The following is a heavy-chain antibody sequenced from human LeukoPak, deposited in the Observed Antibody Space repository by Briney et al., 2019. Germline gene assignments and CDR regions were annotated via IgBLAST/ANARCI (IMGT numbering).Heavy chain of an antibody. D-gene: IGHD2-15*01. CDR2: TNQDRSDK. V-gene: IGHV3-7*01. J-gene: IGHJ4*02. CDR3: ARDHVVDSLVFDY. CDR1: GFTFRSHW. Sequence: GGSLRLSCAAAGFTFRSHWMSWIRQAPGKGLEWVANTNQDRSDKQYVDSVKGRFTISRDNAKNSLYLQMDSLRAEDTGLYYCARDHVVDSLVFDYWGQGALVTVSS.